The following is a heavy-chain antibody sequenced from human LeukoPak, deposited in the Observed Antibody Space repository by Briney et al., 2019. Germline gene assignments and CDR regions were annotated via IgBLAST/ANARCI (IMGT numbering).Heavy chain of an antibody. V-gene: IGHV1-8*01. Sequence: ASVKVSCKASGYTFTSYDINWVRQATGQGLEWMGWMNPNSGNTGYAQKFQGKVTMTRNTSISTAYMELSSLRSEDTAVYYCAGGIAVAGNDAFDIWGQGTMVTVSS. CDR1: GYTFTSYD. CDR2: MNPNSGNT. D-gene: IGHD6-19*01. J-gene: IGHJ3*02. CDR3: AGGIAVAGNDAFDI.